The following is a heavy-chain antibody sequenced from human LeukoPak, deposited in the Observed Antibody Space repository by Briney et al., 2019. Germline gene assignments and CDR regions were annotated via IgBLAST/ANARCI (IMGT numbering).Heavy chain of an antibody. V-gene: IGHV3-30-3*01. Sequence: GGSLRLSCAASGFTFSSYAMHWVRQAPGKGLEWVAVISYDGSNKYYADSVKGRFTISRDNPKNTLYLQMNSLRAEDTAVYYCARVRGVRGVIDYWGQGTLVTVSS. D-gene: IGHD3-10*01. CDR1: GFTFSSYA. CDR2: ISYDGSNK. CDR3: ARVRGVRGVIDY. J-gene: IGHJ4*02.